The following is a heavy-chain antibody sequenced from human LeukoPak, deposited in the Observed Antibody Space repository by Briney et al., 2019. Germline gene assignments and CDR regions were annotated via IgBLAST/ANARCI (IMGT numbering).Heavy chain of an antibody. D-gene: IGHD1-7*01. CDR2: IKQDGSEK. V-gene: IGHV3-7*01. J-gene: IGHJ4*02. CDR3: AREDDWNYEDY. Sequence: GGSLRLSCAASGFTFSNYWMSWVRQAPGKGREGVANIKQDGSEKYYVKSVKGRFTISRDNAKNSLYLQMNSLRAEDTAIYYCAREDDWNYEDYWGQGTLVTVSS. CDR1: GFTFSNYW.